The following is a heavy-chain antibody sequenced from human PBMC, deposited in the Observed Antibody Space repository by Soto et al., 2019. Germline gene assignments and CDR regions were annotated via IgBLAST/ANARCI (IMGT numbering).Heavy chain of an antibody. CDR3: ARGVDILTGHYYFDY. CDR1: GYTFTGYY. J-gene: IGHJ4*02. Sequence: ASVKVSCKASGYTFTGYYMHWVRQAPGQWLECMGWINLNSGCINYAQKFQGWVTMTRDTFISTAYMELSRLRSDDTAVYYCARGVDILTGHYYFDYWGQGTLVTVSS. V-gene: IGHV1-2*04. CDR2: INLNSGCI. D-gene: IGHD3-9*01.